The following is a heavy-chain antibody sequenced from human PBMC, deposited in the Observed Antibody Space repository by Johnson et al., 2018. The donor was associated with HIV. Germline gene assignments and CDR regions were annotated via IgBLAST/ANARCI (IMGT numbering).Heavy chain of an antibody. CDR1: GFTFSNAW. D-gene: IGHD3-22*01. J-gene: IGHJ3*02. CDR3: AKDLIPTMIVVVISRSAFDI. V-gene: IGHV3-30*02. CDR2: IWYDGSNK. Sequence: VQLVESGGGLVKPGGSLRLSCAASGFTFSNAWMSWVRQAPGKGLEWVAVIWYDGSNKYYADSVKGRFTISRDNSKNTLYLQMNSLRAEDTAVYYCAKDLIPTMIVVVISRSAFDIWGQGTMVTVSS.